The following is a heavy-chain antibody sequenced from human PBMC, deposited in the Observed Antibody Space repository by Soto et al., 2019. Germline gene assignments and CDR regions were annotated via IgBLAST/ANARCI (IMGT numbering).Heavy chain of an antibody. V-gene: IGHV1-24*01. Sequence: ASVKVSCKVSGYTLTELSMHWVRQAPGKGLEWMGGFDPEDGETIYAQKFQGRVTMTEDTSTDTAYMELSSLRSEDTAVYYCATRITMIVVVSTGDAFDIWGQGTIVTVPS. D-gene: IGHD3-22*01. CDR1: GYTLTELS. J-gene: IGHJ3*02. CDR2: FDPEDGET. CDR3: ATRITMIVVVSTGDAFDI.